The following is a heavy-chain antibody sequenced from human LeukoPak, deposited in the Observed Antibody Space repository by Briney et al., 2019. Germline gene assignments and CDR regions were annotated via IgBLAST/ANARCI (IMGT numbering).Heavy chain of an antibody. Sequence: GESLKISCKGSGSSFTSYWIGWVRQMPGKGLEWMGIIYPGDSDTRYSPSFQGQVTISADKSISTAYLQLSSLKASDTAMYYCARQGKVGNIAVAVGSWFDPWGQGTLVTVSS. CDR3: ARQGKVGNIAVAVGSWFDP. J-gene: IGHJ5*02. D-gene: IGHD6-19*01. V-gene: IGHV5-51*01. CDR1: GSSFTSYW. CDR2: IYPGDSDT.